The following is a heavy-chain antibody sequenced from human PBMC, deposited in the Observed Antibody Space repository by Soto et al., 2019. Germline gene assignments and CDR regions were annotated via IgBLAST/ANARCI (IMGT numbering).Heavy chain of an antibody. CDR3: SRHDDSSGYYYSLSF. V-gene: IGHV3-21*01. CDR2: ISSSSSYI. J-gene: IGHJ4*02. Sequence: PGGSLRLSCAASGFTFSSYSVNWVRQAPGKGLEWVSSISSSSSYIYYADSVKGRFTISRDNAKNSLYLQMNSLRAEDTAVYYCSRHDDSSGYYYSLSFWGQGTLVTVSS. CDR1: GFTFSSYS. D-gene: IGHD3-22*01.